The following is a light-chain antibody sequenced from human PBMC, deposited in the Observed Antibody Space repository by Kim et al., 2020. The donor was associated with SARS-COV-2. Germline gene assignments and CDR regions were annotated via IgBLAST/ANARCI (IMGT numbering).Light chain of an antibody. CDR3: QQYYSVTWT. V-gene: IGKV1-5*01. Sequence: GDRVTITCRASQNIRSWLAWYQQKPGRNPKVLIYDASNLESGVPPRFSGSGSGTEFTLTISSLQPDDSAIYYCQQYYSVTWTFGHGTKVDIK. CDR1: QNIRSW. CDR2: DAS. J-gene: IGKJ1*01.